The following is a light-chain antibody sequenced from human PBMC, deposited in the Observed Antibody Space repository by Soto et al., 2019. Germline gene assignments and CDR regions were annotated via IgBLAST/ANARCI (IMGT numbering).Light chain of an antibody. CDR1: QSVSTK. CDR3: QQYNNWRYT. CDR2: GAS. V-gene: IGKV3D-15*01. J-gene: IGKJ3*01. Sequence: MVMTQSPATLSVSPGERATLSCSASQSVSTKLAWYQQKPGQAPRLLIYGASTRAPGSPARFSRSGSGTDVTRTISSLQPEDFAVYYWQQYNNWRYTFGTGTSVDIK.